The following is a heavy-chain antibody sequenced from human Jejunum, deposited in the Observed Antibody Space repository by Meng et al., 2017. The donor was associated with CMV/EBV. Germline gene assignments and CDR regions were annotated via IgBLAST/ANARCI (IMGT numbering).Heavy chain of an antibody. Sequence: QVQLQESGPGLVKPSETLSLTCTVSGDSVSSYYWSWIRQPAGKALEWIGRIYTSNSAHYNPSLKSRVTMSLDTSKNQFSLKLTSVTAADTAFYYCARDLLGITVTSLWDPGPRVTVYS. D-gene: IGHD1-7*01. V-gene: IGHV4-4*07. CDR2: IYTSNSA. CDR3: ARDLLGITVTSL. CDR1: GDSVSSYY. J-gene: IGHJ4*02.